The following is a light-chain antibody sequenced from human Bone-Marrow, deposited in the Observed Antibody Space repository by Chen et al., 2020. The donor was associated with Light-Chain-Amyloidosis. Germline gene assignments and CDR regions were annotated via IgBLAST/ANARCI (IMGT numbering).Light chain of an antibody. CDR3: QQRGGWPPLS. Sequence: EVVLTQSPATLSLSPGERATLSCRASQTISTHLVWYQQKTGQVPRLLIYDASTRATGIPARFSSSGSGTNFTLSISSREAEDFAVYYCQQRGGWPPLSFGGGTKIEIK. V-gene: IGKV3-11*01. J-gene: IGKJ4*01. CDR1: QTISTH. CDR2: DAS.